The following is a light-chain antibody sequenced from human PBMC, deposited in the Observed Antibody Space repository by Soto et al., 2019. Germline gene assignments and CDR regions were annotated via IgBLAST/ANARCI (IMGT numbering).Light chain of an antibody. J-gene: IGLJ1*01. CDR1: SSDVGGYNH. CDR3: CSFIRSNAYI. CDR2: EVS. Sequence: QSVLTQPASVSGSPGQSITISCTGTSSDVGGYNHVSWYQQHTDKVPKVIIYEVSNRPSGVSNRFSGSKSGNTASLTISGLQAEDEADYYCCSFIRSNAYIFGTGTKVTVL. V-gene: IGLV2-14*01.